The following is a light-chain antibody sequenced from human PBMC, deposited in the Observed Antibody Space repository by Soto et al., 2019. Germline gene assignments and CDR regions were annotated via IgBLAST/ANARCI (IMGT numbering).Light chain of an antibody. J-gene: IGKJ5*01. Sequence: EIVLTQSPGTLSLSPGERATLSCRTSQSVTNDYLAWYQHKPGQAPRLLIYGASSGATHIPDRFSGSGSGTDFTLTISRLEPEDFAVYYCQQYGSSPITFGPGTRLEIK. CDR1: QSVTNDY. CDR3: QQYGSSPIT. CDR2: GAS. V-gene: IGKV3-20*01.